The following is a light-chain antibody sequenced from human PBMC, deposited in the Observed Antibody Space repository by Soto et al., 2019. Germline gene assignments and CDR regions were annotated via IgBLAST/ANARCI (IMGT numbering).Light chain of an antibody. CDR2: GAS. V-gene: IGKV3-20*01. CDR3: QQYGSSLTWT. Sequence: IVLTQSPGTLSLSPGERATLSCGASQSVSSSYLAWYQQKPGQAPRLLIYGASSRAAGIPDRFSGSGSGRDFTLTISGLEPEDFAVYYCQQYGSSLTWTFGQGTKVDIK. CDR1: QSVSSSY. J-gene: IGKJ1*01.